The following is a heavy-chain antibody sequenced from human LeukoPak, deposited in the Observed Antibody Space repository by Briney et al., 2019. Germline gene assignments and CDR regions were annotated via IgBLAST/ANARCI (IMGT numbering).Heavy chain of an antibody. CDR1: GGSISSNSYY. CDR3: ARNRYYYGSGSYGVPNWFDP. V-gene: IGHV4-39*01. Sequence: SETLSLTCTVSGGSISSNSYYWGWIRQPPGKGLEWIGSIYYSGSAYYKSSLKSRVTISVDTSKNQFSLKLSSVTAADAAVYYCARNRYYYGSGSYGVPNWFDPWGQGTLVIVSS. CDR2: IYYSGSA. D-gene: IGHD3-10*01. J-gene: IGHJ5*02.